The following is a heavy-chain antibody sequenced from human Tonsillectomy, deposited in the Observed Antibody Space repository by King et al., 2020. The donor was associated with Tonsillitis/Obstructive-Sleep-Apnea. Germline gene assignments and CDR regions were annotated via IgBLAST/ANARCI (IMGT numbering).Heavy chain of an antibody. CDR2: IYPGDSDT. V-gene: IGHV5-51*01. D-gene: IGHD3-3*01. J-gene: IGHJ4*02. Sequence: QLVQSGAEVKKPGESLKISCKGSGYSFSSYWIGWVRQMPGKGLEWMWIIYPGDSDTRYSPSFQGQVTISADKSISTAYLQWSSLKASDTAMYYCASSKVWSRYYNRGSIDYWGQGTLVTVSS. CDR3: ASSKVWSRYYNRGSIDY. CDR1: GYSFSSYW.